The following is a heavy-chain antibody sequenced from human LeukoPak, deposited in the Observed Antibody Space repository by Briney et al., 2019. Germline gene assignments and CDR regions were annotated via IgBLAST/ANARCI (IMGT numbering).Heavy chain of an antibody. J-gene: IGHJ4*02. CDR3: ASGPYPAAGTDHQFDY. V-gene: IGHV4-4*07. CDR2: IYTSGST. CDR1: GGSISSNY. D-gene: IGHD6-13*01. Sequence: SETLSLTCTVSGGSISSNYWSWIRQPAGKGQEWIGRIYTSGSTNYNPSLKSRVTMSLDTSKNQFSLKLSSVTAADTAVYYCASGPYPAAGTDHQFDYWGQGTLVTVSS.